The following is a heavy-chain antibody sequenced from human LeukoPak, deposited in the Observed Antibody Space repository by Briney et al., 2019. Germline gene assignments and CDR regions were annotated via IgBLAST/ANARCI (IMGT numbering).Heavy chain of an antibody. Sequence: SETLSLTCTVSGGSISSSSYYWGWIRQPPGKGLEWIGYIYYSGSTNYNPSLKSRVTISVDTSKNQFSLKLSSVTAADTAVYYCARELIAAAGPGVYYYYGMDVWGQGTTVTVSS. V-gene: IGHV4-61*01. D-gene: IGHD6-13*01. CDR2: IYYSGST. CDR1: GGSISSSSYY. J-gene: IGHJ6*02. CDR3: ARELIAAAGPGVYYYYGMDV.